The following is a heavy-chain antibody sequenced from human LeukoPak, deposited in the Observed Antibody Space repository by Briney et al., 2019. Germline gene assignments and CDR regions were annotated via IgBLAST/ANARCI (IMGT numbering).Heavy chain of an antibody. Sequence: SETRSLTCTVSGGSISSYYWSWVRQPPGKGLGWIGFVYYTGSTNYSPSLKSRVTISVDTSKNQFSLKLRSVTAADTAVYYCARISSSNWYNERGAFDVWGQGTMVTVSS. CDR1: GGSISSYY. D-gene: IGHD6-13*01. CDR2: VYYTGST. V-gene: IGHV4-59*01. J-gene: IGHJ3*01. CDR3: ARISSSNWYNERGAFDV.